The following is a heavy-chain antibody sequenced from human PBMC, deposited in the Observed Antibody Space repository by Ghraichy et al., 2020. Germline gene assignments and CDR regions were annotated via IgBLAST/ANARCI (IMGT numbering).Heavy chain of an antibody. CDR1: GGSFSGYY. J-gene: IGHJ4*02. D-gene: IGHD3-3*01. CDR3: ARVTIFGVVMGFDY. V-gene: IGHV4-34*01. Sequence: SQTLSLTCAVYGGSFSGYYWSWIRQPPGKGLEWIGEINHSGSTNYNPSLKSRVTISVDTSKNQFSLKLSSVTAADTAVYYCARVTIFGVVMGFDYWGQGTLVTVSS. CDR2: INHSGST.